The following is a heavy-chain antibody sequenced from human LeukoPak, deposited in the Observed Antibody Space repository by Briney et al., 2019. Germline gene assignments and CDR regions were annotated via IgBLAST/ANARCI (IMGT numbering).Heavy chain of an antibody. Sequence: GGSLRLSCAASGFTFDTYGMSWVRQAPGKRLEWVSSLSSNSANTYYADSVKGRFTISRDNSKNTLYLQMNSLRAEDTAVYYCAKDGTGCGGDCYSDYWGQGTLVTVSS. CDR1: GFTFDTYG. CDR2: LSSNSANT. CDR3: AKDGTGCGGDCYSDY. V-gene: IGHV3-23*01. J-gene: IGHJ4*02. D-gene: IGHD2-21*02.